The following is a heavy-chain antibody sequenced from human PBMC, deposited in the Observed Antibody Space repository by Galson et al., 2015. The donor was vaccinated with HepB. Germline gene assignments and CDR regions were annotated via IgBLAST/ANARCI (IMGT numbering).Heavy chain of an antibody. V-gene: IGHV3-30*04. J-gene: IGHJ4*02. CDR3: ATSPSNSWRRFDY. D-gene: IGHD6-13*01. CDR2: ISSDGSNK. CDR1: GFTFRNYA. Sequence: SLRLSCAASGFTFRNYAMHWVRQAPGKGLEWVALISSDGSNKYNADSVKGRFTISRDNSKNTLYLQMNSLRPEDTAVYYCATSPSNSWRRFDYWGQGTLVTVSS.